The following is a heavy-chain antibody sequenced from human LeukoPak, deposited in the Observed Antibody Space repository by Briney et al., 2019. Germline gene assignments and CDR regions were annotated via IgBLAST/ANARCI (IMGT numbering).Heavy chain of an antibody. Sequence: GGSLRLSCAASGFTFSSYWMSWVRQAPGKGLEWVANIKQDGSEKYYVDSVKGRFTISRDNAKNSLYLQMNSLRAEDTAVYYCARVPLYSSGWYYFDYSGQGTLVTVSS. CDR1: GFTFSSYW. V-gene: IGHV3-7*01. CDR3: ARVPLYSSGWYYFDY. CDR2: IKQDGSEK. J-gene: IGHJ4*02. D-gene: IGHD6-19*01.